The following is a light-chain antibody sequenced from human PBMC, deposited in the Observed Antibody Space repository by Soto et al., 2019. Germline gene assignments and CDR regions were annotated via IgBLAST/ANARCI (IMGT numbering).Light chain of an antibody. CDR3: QQRSNWPLT. Sequence: EIVLTQSPATLSLSPGERATISCRASQSVSSYLAWNQQKPAQAPRLLIYDASNRATGIPARFSGSGSGTDFTLTISSLQPEDFAVYYCQQRSNWPLTFGGGTRVEI. V-gene: IGKV3-11*01. CDR2: DAS. J-gene: IGKJ4*01. CDR1: QSVSSY.